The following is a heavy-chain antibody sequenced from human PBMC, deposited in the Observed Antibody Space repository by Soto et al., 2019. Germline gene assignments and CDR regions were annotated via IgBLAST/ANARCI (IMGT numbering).Heavy chain of an antibody. J-gene: IGHJ4*02. CDR2: ISASGGST. Sequence: GGSLRLSCAASGFTFRNYGMHWVRQAPGKGLEYVSAISASGGSTFYADSVKGRFTISRDNSKNTLFLQMGSLRAEDMAVYYCARVFYDSGAYFYDYWGQGALGTVSS. V-gene: IGHV3-64*02. D-gene: IGHD3-22*01. CDR1: GFTFRNYG. CDR3: ARVFYDSGAYFYDY.